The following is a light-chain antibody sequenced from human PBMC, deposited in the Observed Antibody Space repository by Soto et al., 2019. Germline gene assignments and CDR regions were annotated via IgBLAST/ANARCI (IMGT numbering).Light chain of an antibody. CDR1: QGLSSW. V-gene: IGKV1-5*03. Sequence: DIQMTQSPSTLSASVGDRVTITCRASQGLSSWLAWYQQKPGTAPKLLIYKASTLQSGVPSRFSGSGSGTEFTLTISSLQHDDSANYYCQQYNDNWTFGQGTKVEIK. CDR3: QQYNDNWT. CDR2: KAS. J-gene: IGKJ1*01.